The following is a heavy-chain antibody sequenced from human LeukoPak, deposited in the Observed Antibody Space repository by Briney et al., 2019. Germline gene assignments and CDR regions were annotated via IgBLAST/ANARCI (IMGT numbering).Heavy chain of an antibody. V-gene: IGHV3-48*04. CDR3: ARVGGSSPPRTHDAFDI. D-gene: IGHD6-13*01. Sequence: GGSLRLSCAASGFTFSRYTMNWVRQAPGKGLEWVSYISSSGNTKYYADSVRGRFTISRDNAKNSLYLQMNSLRAEDTAVYYCARVGGSSPPRTHDAFDIWGQGTMVTVSS. J-gene: IGHJ3*02. CDR1: GFTFSRYT. CDR2: ISSSGNTK.